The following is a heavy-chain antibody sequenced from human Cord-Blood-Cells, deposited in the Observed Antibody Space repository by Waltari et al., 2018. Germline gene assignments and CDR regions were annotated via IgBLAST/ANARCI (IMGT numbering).Heavy chain of an antibody. V-gene: IGHV4-34*01. CDR2: INHSGST. J-gene: IGHJ5*02. CDR1: GGSFSGYY. CDR3: ARHGMAPNWFDP. Sequence: QVQLQQWGAGLLKPSETLSLTCAVYGGSFSGYYWSWIRQPPGKGLEWMGEINHSGSTNYNPSLKSRVTISVDTSKNQFSLTLSSVTAADTAVYYCARHGMAPNWFDPWGQGTLVTVSS. D-gene: IGHD1-26*01.